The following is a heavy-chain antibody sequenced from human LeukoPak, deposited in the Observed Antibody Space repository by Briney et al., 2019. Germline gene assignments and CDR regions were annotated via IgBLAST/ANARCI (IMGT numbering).Heavy chain of an antibody. CDR1: GFTFSSYE. D-gene: IGHD2-21*02. V-gene: IGHV3-48*03. CDR3: ARDSMSDALPDY. J-gene: IGHJ4*02. CDR2: ISSSGSTI. Sequence: GGSLRLSCAASGFTFSSYEMNWVRQAPGKGLEWVSYISSSGSTIYYADSVKGRFTISRDNAKNSLYLQMNSLRAEDTAVYYCARDSMSDALPDYWGQGTLVTVSS.